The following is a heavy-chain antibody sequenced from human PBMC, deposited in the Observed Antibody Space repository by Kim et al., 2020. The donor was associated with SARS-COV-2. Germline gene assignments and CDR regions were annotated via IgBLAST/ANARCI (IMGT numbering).Heavy chain of an antibody. CDR3: ARAPMVRGVYFDY. CDR1: GGSFSGYY. D-gene: IGHD3-10*01. V-gene: IGHV4-34*01. Sequence: SETLSLTCAVYGGSFSGYYWSWIRQPPGKGLEWIGEINHSGSTNYNPSLKSRVTISVDTSKNQFSLKLSSVTAADTAVYYCARAPMVRGVYFDYWGQGTLVTVSS. J-gene: IGHJ4*02. CDR2: INHSGST.